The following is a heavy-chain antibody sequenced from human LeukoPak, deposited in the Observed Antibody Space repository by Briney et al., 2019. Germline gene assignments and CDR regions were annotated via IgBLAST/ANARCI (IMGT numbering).Heavy chain of an antibody. V-gene: IGHV3-15*01. J-gene: IGHJ4*02. CDR1: GFTFSKAW. CDR3: TTEDYGDYVPGY. D-gene: IGHD4-17*01. Sequence: GGSLRLSCAASGFTFSKAWMSWVRQAPGKGLEWVGQIKSKTDGGTTDYAAPVKGRFTTSRDDSKNSLYLLMNSLKTEDTAVYYCTTEDYGDYVPGYWGQGTLVTVSS. CDR2: IKSKTDGGTT.